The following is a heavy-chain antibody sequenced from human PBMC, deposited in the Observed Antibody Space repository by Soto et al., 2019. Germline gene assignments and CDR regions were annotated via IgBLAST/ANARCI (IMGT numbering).Heavy chain of an antibody. CDR3: ARVYCSGGSCYLFFFDY. V-gene: IGHV1-18*01. CDR1: GYTFTSYG. Sequence: GASVKVSCKASGYTFTSYGISWVRQAPGQGLEWMGWISAYNGNTNYAQKLQGRVTMTTDTSTSTAYMELRSLRSDDTAVYYCARVYCSGGSCYLFFFDYWGQGTLVTVSS. J-gene: IGHJ4*02. D-gene: IGHD2-15*01. CDR2: ISAYNGNT.